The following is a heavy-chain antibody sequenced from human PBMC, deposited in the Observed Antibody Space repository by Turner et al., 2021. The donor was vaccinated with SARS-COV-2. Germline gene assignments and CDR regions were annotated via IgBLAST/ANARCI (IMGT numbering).Heavy chain of an antibody. Sequence: EVQLVESGGGVVRVGGYRRLSCAACGFPFDDYGMSWVRQAPGKGLEWFSGINWNGGSTGYADSLKGRFTISRDNAKNSLYLQMNSLRAEDTALYYCARDRGEGWFGESHYFDYWGHGTLVTVSS. CDR2: INWNGGST. CDR3: ARDRGEGWFGESHYFDY. D-gene: IGHD3-10*01. J-gene: IGHJ4*01. CDR1: GFPFDDYG. V-gene: IGHV3-20*04.